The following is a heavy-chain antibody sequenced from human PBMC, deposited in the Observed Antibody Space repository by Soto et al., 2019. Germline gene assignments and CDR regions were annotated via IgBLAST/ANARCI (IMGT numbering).Heavy chain of an antibody. Sequence: SETLSLTCTVSGGSISSGGYYWSWIRQHPGKGLEWIGYIYYSGSTYYNPSLKSRVTISVDTSKNQFSLKLSYVTAADTAVYYCARELVDIRGYSYYYYGVDVWGQGTTVTVSS. D-gene: IGHD3-22*01. CDR2: IYYSGST. J-gene: IGHJ6*02. V-gene: IGHV4-31*03. CDR1: GGSISSGGYY. CDR3: ARELVDIRGYSYYYYGVDV.